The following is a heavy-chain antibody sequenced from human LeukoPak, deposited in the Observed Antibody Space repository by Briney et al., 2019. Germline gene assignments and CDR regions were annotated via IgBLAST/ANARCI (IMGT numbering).Heavy chain of an antibody. J-gene: IGHJ4*02. CDR1: GFTFSSYA. D-gene: IGHD3-22*01. CDR2: ISGRGVGT. CDR3: AKRGVVIRVILVGFHKEAYYFDS. V-gene: IGHV3-23*01. Sequence: GGSLRLSCAASGFTFSSYAMGWVRQAPGKGLEWVSAISGRGVGTFYADSVKGRFTISRDNPKNTLYLQMNSLRAEDTAMYFCAKRGVVIRVILVGFHKEAYYFDSWGQGALVTVSS.